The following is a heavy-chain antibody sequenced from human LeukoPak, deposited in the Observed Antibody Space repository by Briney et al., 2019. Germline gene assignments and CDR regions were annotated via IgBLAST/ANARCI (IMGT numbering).Heavy chain of an antibody. D-gene: IGHD2-21*02. CDR1: GYTFTGYY. Sequence: GASVKVSCKASGYTFTGYYMHWVRQAPGQGLEWMGWMNPNSGNTGYAQKFQGRVTMTRNTSISTAYMELSSLRSEDTAVYYCARGGIVVVTDYWGQGTLVTVSS. CDR3: ARGGIVVVTDY. J-gene: IGHJ4*02. V-gene: IGHV1-8*02. CDR2: MNPNSGNT.